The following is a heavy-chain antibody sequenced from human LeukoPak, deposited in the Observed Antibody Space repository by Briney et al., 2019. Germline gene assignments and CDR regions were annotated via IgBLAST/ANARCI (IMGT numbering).Heavy chain of an antibody. CDR1: GGSISSSNW. Sequence: SGTLSLTCAVSGGSISSSNWWSWVRQPPGKGLEWIGEIYHSGSTNYNPSLKSPVTISVDKSKIQFSLKLSSVPAADTAVYYCASGRTAMPLFDYWGQGTLVTVSS. D-gene: IGHD5-18*01. CDR2: IYHSGST. CDR3: ASGRTAMPLFDY. V-gene: IGHV4-4*02. J-gene: IGHJ4*02.